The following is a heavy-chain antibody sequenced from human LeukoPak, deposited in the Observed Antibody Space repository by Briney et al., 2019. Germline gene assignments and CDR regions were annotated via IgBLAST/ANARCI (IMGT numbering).Heavy chain of an antibody. D-gene: IGHD4-17*01. Sequence: SVKVSCKASGGTFSSYTISWVRQAPGQGLEWMGRIIPILGIANYAQKFQGRVTITADKSTSTAYMELSSLRSEDTAVYYCARDYGDYCYYYYYMDVWGKGTTVTVSS. J-gene: IGHJ6*03. CDR2: IIPILGIA. CDR1: GGTFSSYT. CDR3: ARDYGDYCYYYYYMDV. V-gene: IGHV1-69*04.